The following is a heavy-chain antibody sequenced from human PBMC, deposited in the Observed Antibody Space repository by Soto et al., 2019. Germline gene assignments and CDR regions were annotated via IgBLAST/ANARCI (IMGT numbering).Heavy chain of an antibody. Sequence: NPSETLSLTCTVSGGSISSSSYYWGWIRQPPGKGLEWIGSIYYSGSTYYNPSLKSRVTISVDTSKNQFSLKLSSVTAADTAVYYCARQGPDSSSWYPHDYWGQGTLVTVSS. CDR2: IYYSGST. V-gene: IGHV4-39*01. D-gene: IGHD6-13*01. CDR3: ARQGPDSSSWYPHDY. CDR1: GGSISSSSYY. J-gene: IGHJ4*02.